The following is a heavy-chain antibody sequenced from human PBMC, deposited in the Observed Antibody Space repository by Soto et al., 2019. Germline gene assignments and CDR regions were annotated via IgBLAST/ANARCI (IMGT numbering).Heavy chain of an antibody. D-gene: IGHD3-16*01. CDR3: AHIPNYYQYDWFDP. Sequence: QITLKESGPTLVKPTQTLTLTCTFSGFSLTTRGVGVGWIRQPPGKALECLALIYWDDDKRYSPSLQSRRSNTKDTSKNQVVLTMTNVDPVDTATYYCAHIPNYYQYDWFDPWGQGTLVSVSS. J-gene: IGHJ5*02. V-gene: IGHV2-5*02. CDR1: GFSLTTRGVG. CDR2: IYWDDDK.